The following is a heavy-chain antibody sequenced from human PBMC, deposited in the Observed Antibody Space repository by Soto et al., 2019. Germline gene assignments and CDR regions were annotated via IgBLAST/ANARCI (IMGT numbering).Heavy chain of an antibody. J-gene: IGHJ4*02. V-gene: IGHV4-34*01. Sequence: SETLSLTCAVYGGSFSGYYWSWIRQPPGKGLEWIGEINHSGSTNYNPSLKSRVTISVDTSRNQFSLKLSSVTAADTAVYYCARGGIAARPKFDYWGQGTLVTVSS. D-gene: IGHD6-6*01. CDR3: ARGGIAARPKFDY. CDR2: INHSGST. CDR1: GGSFSGYY.